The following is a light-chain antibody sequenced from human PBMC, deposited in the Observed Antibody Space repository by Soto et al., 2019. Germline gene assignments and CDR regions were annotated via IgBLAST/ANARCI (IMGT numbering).Light chain of an antibody. V-gene: IGLV2-14*03. CDR2: DVN. Sequence: QSVLTQPASVSGSPGQSITISCTGTSSDVGGYNYVSWYQHHPDKAPKLMIYDVNNRPSGVSHRFSGSKSGNTASLTISGLQAEDEAVYYCSSYSSTNTRLVFGGGTKVTVL. J-gene: IGLJ2*01. CDR1: SSDVGGYNY. CDR3: SSYSSTNTRLV.